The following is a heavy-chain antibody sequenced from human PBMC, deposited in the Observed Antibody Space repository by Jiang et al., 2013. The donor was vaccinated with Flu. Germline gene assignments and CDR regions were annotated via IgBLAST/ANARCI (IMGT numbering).Heavy chain of an antibody. D-gene: IGHD6-13*01. CDR2: ISAYNGNT. V-gene: IGHV1-18*01. CDR1: GYTFTSYG. CDR3: ARDDIAAAKLSYYYGMDV. Sequence: GAEVKKPGASVKVSCKASGYTFTSYGISWVRQAPGQGLEWMGWISAYNGNTSYAQKLQGRVTMTTDTSTSTAYMELRSLRSDDTAVYYCARDDIAAAKLSYYYGMDVWGKGTTVTVSS. J-gene: IGHJ6*04.